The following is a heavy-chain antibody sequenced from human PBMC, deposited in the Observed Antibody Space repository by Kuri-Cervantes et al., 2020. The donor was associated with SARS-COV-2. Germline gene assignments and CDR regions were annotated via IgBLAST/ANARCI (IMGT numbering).Heavy chain of an antibody. CDR3: VKDHGYSSSWPIDY. Sequence: ASVKVSCKASGYTFTSYGISRVRQAPGQGLEWMGWISAYNGNTNYAQKLQGRVTMTTDTSTSTAYMELRSLRSDDTAVYYCVKDHGYSSSWPIDYWGQGTLVTVSS. CDR2: ISAYNGNT. D-gene: IGHD6-13*01. CDR1: GYTFTSYG. J-gene: IGHJ4*02. V-gene: IGHV1-18*01.